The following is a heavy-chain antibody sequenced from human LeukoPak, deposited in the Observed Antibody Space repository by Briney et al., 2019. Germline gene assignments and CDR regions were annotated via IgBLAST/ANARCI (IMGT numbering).Heavy chain of an antibody. D-gene: IGHD2-2*02. V-gene: IGHV3-11*01. CDR3: ARYCSSTSCYNDYYYYGMDV. CDR1: GHTFSDYY. Sequence: GGSLRLSCAASGHTFSDYYMRWIRQAPGKGLEWVSYISRSGSTIYYADSVQGRFTMSRDNAKNSLYLQMNSLRAEDTAVYYCARYCSSTSCYNDYYYYGMDVWGQGTTVTVSS. CDR2: ISRSGSTI. J-gene: IGHJ6*02.